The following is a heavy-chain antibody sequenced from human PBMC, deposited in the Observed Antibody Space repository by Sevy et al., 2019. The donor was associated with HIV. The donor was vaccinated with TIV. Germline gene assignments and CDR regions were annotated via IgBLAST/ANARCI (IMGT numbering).Heavy chain of an antibody. D-gene: IGHD2-15*01. Sequence: GGCLKISCKGSGYSFTTYWNGWVRQMPGKGLEWMGIIYPGDSDTTYSTSYQGQVTISPDKSISTAYLQWSSLKASDTAMYYYARDRGGVGSEGYCLDDWGHGTLVTVSS. CDR1: GYSFTTYW. V-gene: IGHV5-51*01. CDR3: ARDRGGVGSEGYCLDD. CDR2: IYPGDSDT. J-gene: IGHJ4*01.